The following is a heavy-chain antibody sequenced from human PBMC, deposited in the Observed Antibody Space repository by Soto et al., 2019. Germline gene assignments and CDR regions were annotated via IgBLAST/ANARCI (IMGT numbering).Heavy chain of an antibody. CDR1: GFIFSSYS. V-gene: IGHV3-48*01. CDR3: ARDGDHGYDMDV. J-gene: IGHJ6*02. Sequence: EVQLVESGGGLVQPGGSLRLSCAASGFIFSSYSMNWVRQAPGKGLEWLSYIGYYPSVIYYADSVKGRFTISRDNAKNSLFLQMDSLRAEDTAVYYCARDGDHGYDMDVWGQGTTVTVSS. CDR2: IGYYPSVI.